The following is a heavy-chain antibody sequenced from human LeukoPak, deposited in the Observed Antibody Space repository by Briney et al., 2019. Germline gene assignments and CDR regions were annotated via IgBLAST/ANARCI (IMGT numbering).Heavy chain of an antibody. CDR3: ARTSSGYLDY. Sequence: QAGGSLRLSCAASGFTFSSYGMHWVRQAPGKGLEWVAGIWYDGSNKYYADSVKGRFTISRDNSKNTLYLQMNSLRAEDTAVHYCARTSSGYLDYWGQGTLVTVSS. J-gene: IGHJ4*02. D-gene: IGHD3-22*01. V-gene: IGHV3-33*01. CDR2: IWYDGSNK. CDR1: GFTFSSYG.